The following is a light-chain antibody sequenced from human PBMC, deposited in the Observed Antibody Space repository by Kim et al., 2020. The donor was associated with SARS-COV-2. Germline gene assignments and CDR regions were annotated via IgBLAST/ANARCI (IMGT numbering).Light chain of an antibody. CDR3: QQYLSYSPYT. CDR2: KAS. V-gene: IGKV1-5*03. CDR1: QSISSW. J-gene: IGKJ2*01. Sequence: DIQMTQSPSTLSASVGDRVTITCRASQSISSWLAWYQQKPGQAPKLLINKASTLESGVPSRFSGSGSGTEFTLTISSLQPDDLATYYCQQYLSYSPYTFGQGTKLEIK.